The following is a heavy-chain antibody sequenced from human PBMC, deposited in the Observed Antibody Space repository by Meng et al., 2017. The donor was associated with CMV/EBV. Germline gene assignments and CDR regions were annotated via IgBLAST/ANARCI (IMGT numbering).Heavy chain of an antibody. J-gene: IGHJ5*02. CDR2: INHSGST. V-gene: IGHV4-34*01. CDR3: ARGGNWFDP. Sequence: QAQLQQWGAGLLQPSETLSLTCAVYGGSFMGYDWSRIRQPPGKGLAWIGEINHSGSTNYNPSLKSRVTISVDTSKNQFSLKLSSVTAADTVVYYCARGGNWFDPWGQGTLVTVSS. CDR1: GGSFMGYD.